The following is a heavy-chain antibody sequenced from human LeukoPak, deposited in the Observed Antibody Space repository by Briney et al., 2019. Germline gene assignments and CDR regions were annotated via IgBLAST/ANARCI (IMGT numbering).Heavy chain of an antibody. D-gene: IGHD2-15*01. CDR2: MNPNSGNT. Sequence: ASVKVCCKAFGYTFTSYDINWVRQATGQGLEWMGWMNPNSGNTGYAQKFQGRVAMTRNTSISTAYMELSSLRSEDTAVYYCSRGKRYCSGGSCQYYFDYWGQGTLVTVSS. J-gene: IGHJ4*02. CDR3: SRGKRYCSGGSCQYYFDY. CDR1: GYTFTSYD. V-gene: IGHV1-8*01.